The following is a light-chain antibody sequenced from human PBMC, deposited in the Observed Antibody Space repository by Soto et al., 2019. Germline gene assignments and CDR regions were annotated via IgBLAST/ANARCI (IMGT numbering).Light chain of an antibody. CDR2: DAS. CDR1: QSVSSY. J-gene: IGKJ5*01. CDR3: QQRSNWIT. V-gene: IGKV3-11*01. Sequence: ETVMTQSPGTLSVSPWDRATLSCRASQSVSSYLAWYQQKPGQAPRLLIYDASNRATGIPARFSGSGSGTDFTLTISSLEPEDFAVYYCQQRSNWITFGQGTRLEIK.